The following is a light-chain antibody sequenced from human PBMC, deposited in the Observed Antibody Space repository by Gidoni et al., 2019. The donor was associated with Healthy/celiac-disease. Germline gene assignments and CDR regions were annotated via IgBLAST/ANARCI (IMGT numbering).Light chain of an antibody. CDR3: QQYYSTPWT. J-gene: IGKJ1*01. V-gene: IGKV4-1*01. Sequence: DIVMTQSSDSLAVSLGERATINCKSSQSVLYSSNHKNYLAWYQQKPGQPPKLLIYWASTRESGVPDRFSGSGSGTDFTLTISSLQAEDVAVYYCQQYYSTPWTFXQXTKVEIK. CDR1: QSVLYSSNHKNY. CDR2: WAS.